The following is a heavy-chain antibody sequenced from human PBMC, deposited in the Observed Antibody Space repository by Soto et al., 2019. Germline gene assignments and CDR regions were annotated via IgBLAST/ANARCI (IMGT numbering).Heavy chain of an antibody. D-gene: IGHD2-21*02. V-gene: IGHV4-30-4*01. J-gene: IGHJ6*02. CDR1: GGSISSGDYY. CDR3: ARGVVVTARTLTYYYYGMDV. Sequence: SETLSLTCTVSGGSISSGDYYWSWIRQPPGKGLEWIGYIYYSGSTYYNPSLKSRVTISADTSKNQFSLKLSSVTAADTAVYYCARGVVVTARTLTYYYYGMDVWGQGTTVTVSS. CDR2: IYYSGST.